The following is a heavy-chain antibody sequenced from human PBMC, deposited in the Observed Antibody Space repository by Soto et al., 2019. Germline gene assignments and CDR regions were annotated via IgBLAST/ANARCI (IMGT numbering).Heavy chain of an antibody. CDR1: GGSIRTTRYY. CDR3: AIVTLENGSTISVVVIGTMDV. CDR2: IYHSGRT. D-gene: IGHD3-3*01. J-gene: IGHJ6*02. V-gene: IGHV4-31*03. Sequence: QVQLQESGPGLVKFSQTLYLTCTVSGGSIRTTRYYWSWIRQHPGKGLEWIAYIYHSGRTYYNPSSMRRVDISVDTSSNLFCLSLSSVNAADKAVYSCAIVTLENGSTISVVVIGTMDVWGQGTTVTVSS.